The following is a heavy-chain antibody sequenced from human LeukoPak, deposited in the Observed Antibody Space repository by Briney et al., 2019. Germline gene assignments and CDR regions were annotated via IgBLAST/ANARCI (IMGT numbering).Heavy chain of an antibody. CDR1: GYTFTGYY. J-gene: IGHJ4*02. CDR2: INPNSGGT. D-gene: IGHD3-3*01. CDR3: AREGPVYDFWSGKHFDY. V-gene: IGHV1-2*06. Sequence: ASVKVSCKASGYTFTGYYMHWVRQAPGQGLEWMGRINPNSGGTNYAQKFQGRVTMTRDTSISTAYMELSRLRSDGTAVYYCAREGPVYDFWSGKHFDYWGQGTLVTVSS.